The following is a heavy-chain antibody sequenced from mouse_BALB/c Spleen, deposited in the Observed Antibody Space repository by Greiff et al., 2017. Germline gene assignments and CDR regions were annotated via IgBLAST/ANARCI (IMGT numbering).Heavy chain of an antibody. V-gene: IGHV2-2*02. CDR1: GFSLTSYG. Sequence: QVQLQQSGPGLVQPSQSLSITCTVSGFSLTSYGVHWVRQSPGKGLEWLGVIWSGGSTDYNAAFISRLSISKDNSKSQVFFKMNSLQANDTAIYYCARNSDYGTYYAMDYWGQGTSVTVSS. D-gene: IGHD1-2*01. CDR3: ARNSDYGTYYAMDY. J-gene: IGHJ4*01. CDR2: IWSGGST.